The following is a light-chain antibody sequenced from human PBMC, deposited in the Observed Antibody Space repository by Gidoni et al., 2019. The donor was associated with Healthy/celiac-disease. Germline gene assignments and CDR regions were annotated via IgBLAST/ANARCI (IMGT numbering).Light chain of an antibody. J-gene: IGKJ4*01. CDR3: QQYGSSLLT. CDR1: QSVSSSY. CDR2: GAS. V-gene: IGKV3-20*01. Sequence: VFTPSPGTLSLSPGERATLSCRASQSVSSSYLAWYQQKPGQAPRLLIYGASSRATGIPDRFSGSGSGTDFTLTSSRLEPEDFAVYYCQQYGSSLLTFXGXTKVEIK.